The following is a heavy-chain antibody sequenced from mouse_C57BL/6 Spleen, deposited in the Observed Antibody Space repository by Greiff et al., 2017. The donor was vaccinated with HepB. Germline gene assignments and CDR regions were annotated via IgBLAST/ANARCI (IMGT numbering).Heavy chain of an antibody. CDR3: ARSGSSYEDWYFDV. J-gene: IGHJ1*03. CDR1: GYAFSSSW. D-gene: IGHD1-1*01. V-gene: IGHV1-82*01. CDR2: IYPGDGDT. Sequence: VQLQQSGPELVKPGASVKISCKASGYAFSSSWMNWVKQRPGKGLEWIGRIYPGDGDTNYNGKFKGKATLTADKSSSTAYMQLSSLTSEDSAVYFWARSGSSYEDWYFDVWGTGTTVTVSS.